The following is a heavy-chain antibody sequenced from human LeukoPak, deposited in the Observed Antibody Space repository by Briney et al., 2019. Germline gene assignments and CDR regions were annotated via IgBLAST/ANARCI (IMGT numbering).Heavy chain of an antibody. V-gene: IGHV3-48*03. J-gene: IGHJ4*02. CDR2: ISSSGSTI. Sequence: GGSLRLSCAASGFTFSSYEMNWVRQAPGKGLEWVSYISSSGSTIYYADSVKGRFTISRDNAKNSLYPQMNSLRAEDTAVYYCARGGGYDSSGYYLNYFDYWGQGTLVTVSS. D-gene: IGHD3-22*01. CDR3: ARGGGYDSSGYYLNYFDY. CDR1: GFTFSSYE.